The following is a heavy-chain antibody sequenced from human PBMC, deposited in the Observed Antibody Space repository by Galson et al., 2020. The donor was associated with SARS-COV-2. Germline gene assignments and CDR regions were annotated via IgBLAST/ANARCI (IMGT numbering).Heavy chain of an antibody. D-gene: IGHD3-10*01. CDR3: ARGHLVIGPATMVGLEI. CDR2: INPGGGST. CDR1: GYTFTSYY. J-gene: IGHJ3*02. V-gene: IGHV1-46*01. Sequence: ASVKVSCKASGYTFTSYYVHWVRQAPGQGLEWMGAINPGGGSTTSSQKFRGRVTMTRDTSTGTLYMDLSSLGSEDTALYYCARGHLVIGPATMVGLEIGGQGTMVTVSS.